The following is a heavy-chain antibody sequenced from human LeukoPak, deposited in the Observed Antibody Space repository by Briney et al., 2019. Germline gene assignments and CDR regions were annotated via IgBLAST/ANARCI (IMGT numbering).Heavy chain of an antibody. J-gene: IGHJ4*02. Sequence: GGSLRLSCAASGFTFSSYAMTWVRQAPGKGLEWVSGISSSGGSTYYADSEKGRFTISRDNSKNTLYLQMNSLRAEDTAVYYCVRGPRFDYWGQGTLVTVSS. V-gene: IGHV3-23*01. CDR2: ISSSGGST. CDR3: VRGPRFDY. CDR1: GFTFSSYA.